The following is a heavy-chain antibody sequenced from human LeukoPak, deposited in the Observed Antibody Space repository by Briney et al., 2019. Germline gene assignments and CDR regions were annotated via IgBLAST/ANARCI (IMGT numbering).Heavy chain of an antibody. CDR2: INWNGGST. J-gene: IGHJ3*02. D-gene: IGHD2-21*01. CDR3: AREAYCGGDCYSYDAFDI. CDR1: GFTFDDYG. Sequence: PGGSLRLSCAASGFTFDDYGMSWVRQAPGKGLEWVSGINWNGGSTGYADSVQGRFTISRDNAKNSLYLQMNSLRAEDTALYYCAREAYCGGDCYSYDAFDIWGQGTMVTVSS. V-gene: IGHV3-20*04.